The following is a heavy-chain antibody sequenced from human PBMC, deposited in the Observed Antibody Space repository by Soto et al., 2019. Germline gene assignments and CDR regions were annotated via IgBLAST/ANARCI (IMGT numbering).Heavy chain of an antibody. D-gene: IGHD2-15*01. J-gene: IGHJ5*02. Sequence: ASVKVSCKASGYTFTSYGISWVRQAPGQGLEWMGWISAYNGNTNYAQKLQGRVTMTTDTSTSTAYMELRSLRSDDTAVYYCARACSGGSCYSDDWFDPWGQGTLVTVS. CDR3: ARACSGGSCYSDDWFDP. CDR1: GYTFTSYG. V-gene: IGHV1-18*01. CDR2: ISAYNGNT.